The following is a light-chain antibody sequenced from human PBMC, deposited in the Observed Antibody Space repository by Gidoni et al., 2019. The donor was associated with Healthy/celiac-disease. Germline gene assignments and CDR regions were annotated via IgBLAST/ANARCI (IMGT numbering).Light chain of an antibody. V-gene: IGKV3-20*01. CDR2: GAS. J-gene: IGKJ3*01. CDR3: QQYGSSPLVT. CDR1: QSISSSY. Sequence: EIVLTQSPGNLSLSPGERATLSFRASQSISSSYLAWYQQKPGQAPRLLIYGASSRATGIPDRFSGSGSGTDFTLTISRLEPEDFAVYYCQQYGSSPLVTFGPGTKVDIK.